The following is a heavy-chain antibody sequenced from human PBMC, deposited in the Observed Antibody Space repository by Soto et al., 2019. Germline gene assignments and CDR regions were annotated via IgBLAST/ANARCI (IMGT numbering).Heavy chain of an antibody. Sequence: GGTLRLSCVASGFTFSSHAMGWLRQAPGTEPEWVAFVDGSGADTSYADSVKGRFTISRDNSENTLYLHMNSLRAEDTGRYFCAKEIFAAASAATSAFDLWGQGTLVTVSS. CDR3: AKEIFAAASAATSAFDL. CDR1: GFTFSSHA. CDR2: VDGSGADT. V-gene: IGHV3-23*01. J-gene: IGHJ4*02. D-gene: IGHD2-15*01.